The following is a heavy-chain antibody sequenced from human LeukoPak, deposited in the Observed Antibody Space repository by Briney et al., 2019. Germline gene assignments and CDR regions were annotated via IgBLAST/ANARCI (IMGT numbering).Heavy chain of an antibody. CDR3: AKTAGYDFWSGYNYFDY. D-gene: IGHD3-3*01. J-gene: IGHJ4*02. Sequence: GGSLRLSCAASGFTFDDYAMSWVRQAPGKGLEWVSAIIGSGGTTYYADSVKGRFTISRDNSKNTLYLQMNSLRAEDTAVYYCAKTAGYDFWSGYNYFDYWGQGTLVTVSS. V-gene: IGHV3-23*01. CDR1: GFTFDDYA. CDR2: IIGSGGTT.